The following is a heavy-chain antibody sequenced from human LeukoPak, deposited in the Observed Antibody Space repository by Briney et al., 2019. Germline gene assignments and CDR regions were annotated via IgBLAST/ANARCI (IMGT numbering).Heavy chain of an antibody. CDR2: ISSSSSTE. V-gene: IGHV3-48*01. J-gene: IGHJ4*02. CDR3: ARRFDR. Sequence: GGSLRLSCAASGFTFSSYDMNWVRQAPGKGLEWISYISSSSSTEYYADSVKGRFTISRDNAKNSLYLQMNSLRAEDTAVYYCARRFDRWGQGTLVTVSS. CDR1: GFTFSSYD.